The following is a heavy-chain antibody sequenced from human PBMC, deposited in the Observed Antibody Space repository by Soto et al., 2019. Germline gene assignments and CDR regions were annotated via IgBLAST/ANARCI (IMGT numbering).Heavy chain of an antibody. Sequence: SETLSLTCAVYGGSLSGYYWSWIRQPPEKGLEWIGEINHSGGTNYNPSLKSRVTISVDTSKNQFSLKLSSVTAADTAVYYYARSNWFDPWGQGNLVTVSS. J-gene: IGHJ5*02. V-gene: IGHV4-34*01. CDR2: INHSGGT. CDR1: GGSLSGYY. CDR3: ARSNWFDP.